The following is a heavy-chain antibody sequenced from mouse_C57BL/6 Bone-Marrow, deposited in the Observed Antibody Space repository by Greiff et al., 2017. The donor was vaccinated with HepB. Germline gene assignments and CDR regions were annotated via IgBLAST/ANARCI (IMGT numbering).Heavy chain of an antibody. D-gene: IGHD2-1*01. CDR2: IHPNSGST. J-gene: IGHJ4*01. Sequence: QVQLQQPGAELVKPGASVKLSCKASGYTFTSYWMHWVKQRPGQGLEWIGMIHPNSGSTNYNEKFKSKATLTVDKSSSTAYMQLSSLTSEDSAVYYCARRGYGNYGAMDDWGQGTSVTVSS. V-gene: IGHV1-64*01. CDR1: GYTFTSYW. CDR3: ARRGYGNYGAMDD.